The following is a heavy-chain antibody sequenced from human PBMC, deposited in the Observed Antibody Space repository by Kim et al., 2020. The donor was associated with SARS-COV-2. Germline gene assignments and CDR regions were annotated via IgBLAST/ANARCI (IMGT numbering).Heavy chain of an antibody. D-gene: IGHD4-17*01. CDR3: AKGPTAYYYSMDV. J-gene: IGHJ6*02. V-gene: IGHV3-30*02. Sequence: SAHSVKGRFTISRDNSKNTLYLQMNSLRAEDTAVYYCAKGPTAYYYSMDVCGQGTTVTVSS.